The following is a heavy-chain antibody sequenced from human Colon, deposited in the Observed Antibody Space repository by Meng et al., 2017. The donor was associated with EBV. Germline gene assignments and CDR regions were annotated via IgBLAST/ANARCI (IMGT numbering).Heavy chain of an antibody. CDR2: INHVGST. CDR1: GGSFSDSY. J-gene: IGHJ4*02. CDR3: ASSDCSGGTCYLDC. D-gene: IGHD2-15*01. V-gene: IGHV4-34*01. Sequence: QVQLQPWGAGLLKPPETLSLTCTVYGGSFSDSYWTWIRQPPGKGLEWIGEINHVGSTTYNPSLKSRVTISVDTSKNQFSLKLSSVTAADAAVYYCASSDCSGGTCYLDCWGQGTLVTVSS.